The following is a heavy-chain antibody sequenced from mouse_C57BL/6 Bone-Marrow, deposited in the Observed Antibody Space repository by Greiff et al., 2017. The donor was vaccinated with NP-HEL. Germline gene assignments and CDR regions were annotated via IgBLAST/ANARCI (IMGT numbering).Heavy chain of an antibody. V-gene: IGHV14-4*01. Sequence: VQLQQSGAELVRPGASVKLSCTASGFNIKDDYMHWVKQRPEQGLEWIGWIDPENGDTEYASKFQGKATITAYTSSNTAYLQLSSLTSEDTAVYYCTTETAQAFDYWGQGTTLTVSS. CDR3: TTETAQAFDY. CDR2: IDPENGDT. CDR1: GFNIKDDY. J-gene: IGHJ2*01. D-gene: IGHD3-2*02.